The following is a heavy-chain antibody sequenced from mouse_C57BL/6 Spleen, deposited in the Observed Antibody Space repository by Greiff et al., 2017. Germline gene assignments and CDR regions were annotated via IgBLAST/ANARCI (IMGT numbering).Heavy chain of an antibody. Sequence: VQGVESGAELAKPGASVKLSCKASGYTFTSYWMHWVKQRPGQGLEWIGYINPSSGYTKYNQKFKDKATLTADKSSSTAYMQLSSLTYEDSAVYYCARPHPYDYDRGENFDYWGQGTTLTVSS. CDR2: INPSSGYT. CDR3: ARPHPYDYDRGENFDY. D-gene: IGHD2-4*01. V-gene: IGHV1-7*01. CDR1: GYTFTSYW. J-gene: IGHJ2*01.